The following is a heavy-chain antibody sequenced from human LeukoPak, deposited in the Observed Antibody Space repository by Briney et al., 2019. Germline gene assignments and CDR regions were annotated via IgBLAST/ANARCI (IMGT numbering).Heavy chain of an antibody. CDR2: IIPIFGTA. Sequence: SVKLSCKASGGTFTSYAISWVRQAPGQGLEWMGGIIPIFGTANYAQKLQGRVTMTTDTSTSTAYMELRSLRSDDTAVYYCARDWFGELPNYWGQGTLVTVSS. V-gene: IGHV1-69*05. D-gene: IGHD3-10*01. CDR1: GGTFTSYA. CDR3: ARDWFGELPNY. J-gene: IGHJ4*02.